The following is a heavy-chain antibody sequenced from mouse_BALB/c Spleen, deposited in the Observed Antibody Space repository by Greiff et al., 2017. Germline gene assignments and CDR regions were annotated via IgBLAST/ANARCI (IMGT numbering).Heavy chain of an antibody. J-gene: IGHJ3*01. CDR2: IYPGSGCT. CDR1: GYNFTSYW. V-gene: IGHV1-55*01. CDR3: ARNDYPDWFAY. Sequence: QVQLQQPGAELVKPGTSVKLSCKASGYNFTSYWINWVKLRPGQGLEWIGDIYPGSGCTNYNEKFKSKATLTVDTSSSTAYMQLSSLASEDSALYYCARNDYPDWFAYWGQGTLVTVSA. D-gene: IGHD2-4*01.